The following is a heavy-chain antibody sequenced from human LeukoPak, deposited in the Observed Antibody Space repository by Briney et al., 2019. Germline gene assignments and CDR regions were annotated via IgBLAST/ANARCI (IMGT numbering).Heavy chain of an antibody. D-gene: IGHD2-15*01. J-gene: IGHJ6*03. CDR1: CGSISSSSYY. V-gene: IGHV4-39*07. CDR3: ARGYCSGGSCYSYYYYNYMDV. CDR2: IYYSGST. Sequence: PSETLSLTCTLSCGSISSSSYYWGWIRQPPGKGLEWIGSIYYSGSTNYHPSLKSRVTISVDTSKNQFSLKLSSVTAADTAVYYCARGYCSGGSCYSYYYYNYMDVWGKGTTVTVSS.